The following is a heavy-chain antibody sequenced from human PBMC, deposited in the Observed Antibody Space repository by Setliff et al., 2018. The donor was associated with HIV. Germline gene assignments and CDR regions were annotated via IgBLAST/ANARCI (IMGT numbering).Heavy chain of an antibody. CDR2: IYYSGST. J-gene: IGHJ6*03. Sequence: PSETLSLTCTVSGGSISSYYWSWIRQPPGKGLEWIGYIYYSGSTNYNPSLKSRVTISVDTSKNQFSLKLNSVAAADTAVYYCARSPPTTFWSGCTYYYYMDVWGKGTTVTVSS. V-gene: IGHV4-59*01. D-gene: IGHD3-3*01. CDR1: GGSISSYY. CDR3: ARSPPTTFWSGCTYYYYMDV.